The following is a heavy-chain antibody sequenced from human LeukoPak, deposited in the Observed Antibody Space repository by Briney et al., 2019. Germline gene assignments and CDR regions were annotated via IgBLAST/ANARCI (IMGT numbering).Heavy chain of an antibody. Sequence: SETLSLTCTVSGGSISSGSYYWSWIRQPAGKGLEWIGRIYTSGSTNYNPSLKSRVTISVDTSKNQFSLKLSSVTAADTAVYYCARSYDSSGYYYYAFDIWGQGTMVTVSS. D-gene: IGHD3-22*01. CDR1: GGSISSGSYY. J-gene: IGHJ3*02. CDR2: IYTSGST. CDR3: ARSYDSSGYYYYAFDI. V-gene: IGHV4-61*02.